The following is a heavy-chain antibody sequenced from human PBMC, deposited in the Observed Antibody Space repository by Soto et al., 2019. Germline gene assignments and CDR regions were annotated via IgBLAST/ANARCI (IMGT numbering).Heavy chain of an antibody. CDR2: IYYSGST. D-gene: IGHD2-21*02. V-gene: IGHV4-30-4*01. CDR1: GGSISSGDYY. J-gene: IGHJ4*02. Sequence: SETLSLTCTVSGGSISSGDYYWSWIRQPPGKGLEWIGYIYYSGSTYYNPSLKSRVTISVDTSKNQFSLKLSSVTAADTAVYYCARAVVVTATLFAYWGQGTLGTVSS. CDR3: ARAVVVTATLFAY.